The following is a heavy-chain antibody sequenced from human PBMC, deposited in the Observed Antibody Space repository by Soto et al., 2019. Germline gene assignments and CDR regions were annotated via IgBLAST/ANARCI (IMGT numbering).Heavy chain of an antibody. CDR1: AGSLSDNY. J-gene: IGHJ5*02. CDR3: ARGLTDCSSTTCAETRFDP. Sequence: PSETLSLTCAVYAGSLSDNYWTWIRQPPGEGLEWIGEINQVGSTNYNPSLKSRVTISLDTPKNQFTLKLSSVTAADTAVYYCARGLTDCSSTTCAETRFDPWGQGTLVTVSS. V-gene: IGHV4-34*01. CDR2: INQVGST. D-gene: IGHD2-2*01.